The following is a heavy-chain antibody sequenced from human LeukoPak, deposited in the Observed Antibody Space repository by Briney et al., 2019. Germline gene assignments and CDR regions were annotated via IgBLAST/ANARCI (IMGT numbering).Heavy chain of an antibody. CDR2: IKQDGSEK. CDR3: VRDLGGRSGH. V-gene: IGHV3-7*01. D-gene: IGHD1-26*01. Sequence: GGSLRLSCVASGFSFNNYRMTWVRQAPGKGLEWVANIKQDGSEKQYVDSVKGRFAISRDNAKKSLYLQMNSLRAEDTAVYYCVRDLGGRSGHWGQGTLVTVSS. J-gene: IGHJ4*02. CDR1: GFSFNNYR.